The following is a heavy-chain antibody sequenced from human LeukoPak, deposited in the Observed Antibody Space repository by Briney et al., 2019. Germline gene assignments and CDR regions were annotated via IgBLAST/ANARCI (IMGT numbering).Heavy chain of an antibody. Sequence: GGSLRLSCAASGFTFSSYAMHWVRQAPGKGLEWVAVISYDGSNKYYADSVKGRFTISRDNSKNTLYLQMNSLRAEDTAVYYCAREKAEWFGESNPPYYFDYWGQGTLVTVSS. CDR2: ISYDGSNK. V-gene: IGHV3-30-3*01. CDR1: GFTFSSYA. CDR3: AREKAEWFGESNPPYYFDY. J-gene: IGHJ4*02. D-gene: IGHD3-10*01.